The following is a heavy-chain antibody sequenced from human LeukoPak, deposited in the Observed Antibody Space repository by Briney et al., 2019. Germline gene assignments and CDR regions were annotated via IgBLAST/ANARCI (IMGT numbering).Heavy chain of an antibody. Sequence: GGSLRLSCTASGFTFSSYWMHWVRQAPGKGLEWVALIWYDGSNKYYADSVKGRVTISRDNSKNTLYLQMNSLRAEDTAVYYCARDSKGDSGMVPWGQGTLVTVSS. V-gene: IGHV3-33*08. CDR2: IWYDGSNK. CDR1: GFTFSSYW. D-gene: IGHD5-18*01. J-gene: IGHJ5*02. CDR3: ARDSKGDSGMVP.